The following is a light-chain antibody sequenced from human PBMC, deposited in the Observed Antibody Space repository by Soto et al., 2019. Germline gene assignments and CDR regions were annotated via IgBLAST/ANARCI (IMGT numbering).Light chain of an antibody. Sequence: SYELTQPPSVSVSPGQTASITCSGEKLGDKFAWWYQQKPGQSPVLVISQDNKRPSGIPERFSGSNSGNTATLTISGTQAMDEADYDCQAWDSNTNYVFGSGTKVTVL. V-gene: IGLV3-1*01. J-gene: IGLJ1*01. CDR3: QAWDSNTNYV. CDR1: KLGDKF. CDR2: QDN.